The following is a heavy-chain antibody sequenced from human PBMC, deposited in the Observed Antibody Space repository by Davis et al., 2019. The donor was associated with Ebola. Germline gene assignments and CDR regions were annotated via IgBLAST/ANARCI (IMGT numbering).Heavy chain of an antibody. CDR2: IYNSGST. V-gene: IGHV4-61*01. Sequence: GSLRLSCTVSGGSVSSGSYYWSWIRQPPGKGLEWIGYIYNSGSTNYNPSLKSRVTISVDTSKNQFSLKLSSVTAADTAVYYCAGGYCSSTSCYTGLEYWGQGTLVTVSS. J-gene: IGHJ4*02. D-gene: IGHD2-2*02. CDR1: GGSVSSGSYY. CDR3: AGGYCSSTSCYTGLEY.